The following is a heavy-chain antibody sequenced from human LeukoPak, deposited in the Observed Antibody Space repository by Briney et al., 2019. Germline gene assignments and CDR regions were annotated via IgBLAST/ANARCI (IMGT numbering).Heavy chain of an antibody. CDR1: GGSISSGGYY. D-gene: IGHD4-11*01. Sequence: SETLSLTCTVSGGSISSGGYYWSWIRQHPGKGLEWIGYIHYSGSTYYNPSLNSRVTISVHRSANHFSLKVSSVTAADTAVYYCARDAIDSNYFDFWGQGTLVTVSS. J-gene: IGHJ4*02. V-gene: IGHV4-31*03. CDR3: ARDAIDSNYFDF. CDR2: IHYSGST.